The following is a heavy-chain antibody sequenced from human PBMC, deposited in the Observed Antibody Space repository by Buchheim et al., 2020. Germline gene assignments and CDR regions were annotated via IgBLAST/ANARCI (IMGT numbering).Heavy chain of an antibody. CDR1: GFTFSNAW. CDR3: TTDKDTWSPEKRIDY. D-gene: IGHD2-15*01. V-gene: IGHV3-15*01. CDR2: ITSKTDGGTT. Sequence: EVQLVESGGGLVKPGGSLRLSCAASGFTFSNAWMSWVRQAPGKGLEWVGRITSKTDGGTTDYAAPVKGRFTISRDVSKNTLYLQMNSLKTEDTAVYYCTTDKDTWSPEKRIDYWGQGTL. J-gene: IGHJ4*02.